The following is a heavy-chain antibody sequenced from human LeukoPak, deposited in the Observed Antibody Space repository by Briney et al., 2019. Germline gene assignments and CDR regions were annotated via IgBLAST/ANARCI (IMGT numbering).Heavy chain of an antibody. V-gene: IGHV4-61*02. D-gene: IGHD3-16*01. J-gene: IGHJ4*02. CDR1: GGSISSGSYY. Sequence: SETLSLTCTVSGGSISSGSYYWSWIRQPTGKGLEWIGRIYTSGSTNYNPSLKSRVTISVDTSKNQFSLKLSSVTAADTAVYYCARGEVPLPLLNRGQGTLVTVSS. CDR3: ARGEVPLPLLN. CDR2: IYTSGST.